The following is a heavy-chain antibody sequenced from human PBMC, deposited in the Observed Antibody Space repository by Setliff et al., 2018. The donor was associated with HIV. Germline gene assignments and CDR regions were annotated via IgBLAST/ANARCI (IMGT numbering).Heavy chain of an antibody. D-gene: IGHD3-16*01. CDR2: INHSGIT. J-gene: IGHJ4*02. CDR3: VSRPGGITRARFDH. Sequence: PSETLSLTCAVYGGAFSRFYWSWLRQAPGKGLEWIGDINHSGITNYNPSLKSRLSISVDTSKNQFSLNLTSVTAADAAMYFCVSRPGGITRARFDHWGQGTLVTVSS. CDR1: GGAFSRFY. V-gene: IGHV4-34*01.